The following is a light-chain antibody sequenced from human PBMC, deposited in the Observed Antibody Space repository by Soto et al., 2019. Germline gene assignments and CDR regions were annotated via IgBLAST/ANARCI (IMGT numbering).Light chain of an antibody. J-gene: IGKJ5*01. CDR1: QSVISSH. CDR3: QQYGSSRT. Sequence: IVLTQSPGTLSLSPGERATLSCRASQSVISSHLSWYQQKPGQAPRLLLQGASSRATGIPDRFSGSGFGTDFPLTNSRLEPEDFAVYYCQQYGSSRTFGQGTRLEIK. CDR2: GAS. V-gene: IGKV3-20*01.